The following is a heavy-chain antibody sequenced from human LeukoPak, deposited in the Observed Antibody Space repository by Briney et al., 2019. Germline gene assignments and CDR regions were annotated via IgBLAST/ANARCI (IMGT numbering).Heavy chain of an antibody. J-gene: IGHJ6*02. V-gene: IGHV4-59*01. D-gene: IGHD6-19*01. CDR2: IYYSGST. Sequence: SETLSLTCTVSGGSIRSYYWSWIRQPPGKGLEWIGYIYYSGSTNYNPSLKSRVTISVDTSKNQFSLKLSSVTAADTAVYYCARDPRIAVAGMTYYYGMDVWGQGTTVTVSS. CDR3: ARDPRIAVAGMTYYYGMDV. CDR1: GGSIRSYY.